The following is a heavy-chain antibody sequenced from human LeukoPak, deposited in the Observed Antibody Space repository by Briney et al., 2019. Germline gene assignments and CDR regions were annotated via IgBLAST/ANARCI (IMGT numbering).Heavy chain of an antibody. V-gene: IGHV3-30*12. Sequence: PGGSLRLSCAASGFTFSSYGMHWVRQAPGKGLEWVAVISYDGSNKYYADSVKGRFTISRDNAKNSLYLQMNSLRAEDTAVYYCARAGTYYYDSSGYYLVGWGQGTLVTVSS. CDR3: ARAGTYYYDSSGYYLVG. J-gene: IGHJ4*02. CDR1: GFTFSSYG. CDR2: ISYDGSNK. D-gene: IGHD3-22*01.